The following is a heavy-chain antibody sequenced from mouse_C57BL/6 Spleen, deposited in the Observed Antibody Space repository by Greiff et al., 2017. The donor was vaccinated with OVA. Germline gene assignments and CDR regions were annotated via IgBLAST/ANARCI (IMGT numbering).Heavy chain of an antibody. D-gene: IGHD2-3*01. V-gene: IGHV5-17*01. CDR3: ARSDGFLFDY. CDR2: ISSGSSTI. J-gene: IGHJ2*01. CDR1: GFTFSDYG. Sequence: DVQLVESGGGLVKPGGSLKLSCAASGFTFSDYGMHWVRQAPEKGLEWVAYISSGSSTIYYADTVKGRFTISRDNAKNTLFLQMTSLRSEDTAMYYCARSDGFLFDYWGQGTTLTVSS.